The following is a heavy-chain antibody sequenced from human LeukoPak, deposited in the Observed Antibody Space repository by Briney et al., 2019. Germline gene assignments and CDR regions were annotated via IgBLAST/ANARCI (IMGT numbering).Heavy chain of an antibody. D-gene: IGHD1-26*01. CDR2: IYHSGST. V-gene: IGHV4-38-2*01. CDR3: ARPYSGSYRAYFQH. CDR1: GYSISSGYY. Sequence: PSETLSLTCAVSGYSISSGYYWGWIRQPPGKGPEWIGSIYHSGSTYYNPSLKSRVTISVDTSKNQFSLKLSSVTAADTAVYYCARPYSGSYRAYFQHWGQGTLVTVSS. J-gene: IGHJ1*01.